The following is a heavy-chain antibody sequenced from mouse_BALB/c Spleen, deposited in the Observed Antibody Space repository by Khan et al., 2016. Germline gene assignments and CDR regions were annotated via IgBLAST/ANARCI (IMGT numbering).Heavy chain of an antibody. J-gene: IGHJ2*01. CDR2: IWSGGST. D-gene: IGHD1-3*01. Sequence: VQLVESGPGLVQPSQSLSITCTVSGSSLISYAVHWVRQSPGKGLEWLGVIWSGGSTDYNAAFISRLSISQDNSKRQVFFKMNSLQPDDTAIYYCARDNFYFDYWGQGTTLTVSS. CDR1: GSSLISYA. V-gene: IGHV2-4-1*01. CDR3: ARDNFYFDY.